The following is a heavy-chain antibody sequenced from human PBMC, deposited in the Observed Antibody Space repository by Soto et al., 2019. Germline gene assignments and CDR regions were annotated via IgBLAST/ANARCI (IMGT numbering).Heavy chain of an antibody. Sequence: SETLSLTCTVSGGSISSYYWSWIRQPPGKGLEWIGYIYYSGTTNYNPSLKSRVTISVDTSKNQFSLKLSSVTAADTAVYYCARLIRSRSYFDYWGQGALVTVSS. CDR2: IYYSGTT. V-gene: IGHV4-59*08. CDR3: ARLIRSRSYFDY. D-gene: IGHD2-2*01. CDR1: GGSISSYY. J-gene: IGHJ4*02.